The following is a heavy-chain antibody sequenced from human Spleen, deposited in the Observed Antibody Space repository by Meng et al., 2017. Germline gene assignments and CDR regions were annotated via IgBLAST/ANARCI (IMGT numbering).Heavy chain of an antibody. D-gene: IGHD4-17*01. CDR2: ILYDGSNR. V-gene: IGHV3-33*01. J-gene: IGHJ4*02. Sequence: VQLVESGGRLVQPGGSLRLSGAASGFTFSTYAMHWVRQAPGKGLEWVAHILYDGSNRYYADSVKGRFTISRDNSKNTLYLQMNNLRAEDTALYYCARVFYGDTFPVDYWGQGTLVTVSS. CDR1: GFTFSTYA. CDR3: ARVFYGDTFPVDY.